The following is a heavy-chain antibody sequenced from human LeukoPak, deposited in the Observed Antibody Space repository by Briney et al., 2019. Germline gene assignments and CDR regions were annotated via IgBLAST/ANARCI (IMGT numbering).Heavy chain of an antibody. V-gene: IGHV4-59*12. CDR1: GGSISSYY. D-gene: IGHD3-9*01. Sequence: SETLSLTCTVSGGSISSYYWSWIRQPPGKGLEWIGYIYYSGSTNYNPSLKSRVTISVDKSKNQFSLKLSSVTAADTAVYYCASMTNYDILTGYGGYWGQGTLVTVSS. CDR2: IYYSGST. J-gene: IGHJ4*02. CDR3: ASMTNYDILTGYGGY.